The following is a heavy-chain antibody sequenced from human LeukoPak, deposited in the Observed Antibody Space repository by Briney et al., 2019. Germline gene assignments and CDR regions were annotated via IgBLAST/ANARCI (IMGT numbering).Heavy chain of an antibody. CDR2: ITGSGDYT. CDR3: ARGVMAARLYYFDY. J-gene: IGHJ4*02. Sequence: PGGSLRLSCAASGFSFGSHLMNWVRQAPGKGLEWVSGITGSGDYTYYIDSVQGRFTISRDNSKNMLFLQMNSLRAEDTAVYYCARGVMAARLYYFDYWGRGILVTVSS. V-gene: IGHV3-23*01. CDR1: GFSFGSHL. D-gene: IGHD2-21*01.